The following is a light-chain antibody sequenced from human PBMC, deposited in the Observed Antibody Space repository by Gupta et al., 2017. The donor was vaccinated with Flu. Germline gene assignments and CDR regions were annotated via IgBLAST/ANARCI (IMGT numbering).Light chain of an antibody. Sequence: EIVLTQSPATLSLSPGERATLPCRASQSVSSYLAWYQQKPGQAPRLLIYDASNRDTGIPARFSGSGCGTDFTLTICSREPEDFAVYYCQQRSNWPPITFGQGTQVEIK. CDR2: DAS. CDR1: QSVSSY. V-gene: IGKV3-11*01. CDR3: QQRSNWPPIT. J-gene: IGKJ5*01.